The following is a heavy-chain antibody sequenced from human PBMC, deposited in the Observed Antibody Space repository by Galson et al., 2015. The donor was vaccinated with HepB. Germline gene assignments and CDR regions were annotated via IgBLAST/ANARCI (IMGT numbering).Heavy chain of an antibody. CDR3: ARGPGLEFDY. Sequence: SLRLSCAASGFTLSSYSMNWVRQAPGKGLEWVSSISSSSTYIYYADSVEGRFTISRDNAKNSLYLQMNSLRAEDTAVYYCARGPGLEFDYWGQGTLVTVSS. V-gene: IGHV3-21*01. CDR1: GFTLSSYS. D-gene: IGHD5/OR15-5a*01. CDR2: ISSSSTYI. J-gene: IGHJ4*02.